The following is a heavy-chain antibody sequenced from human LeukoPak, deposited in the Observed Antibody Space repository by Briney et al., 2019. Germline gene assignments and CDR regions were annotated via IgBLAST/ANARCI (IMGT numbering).Heavy chain of an antibody. Sequence: ASVKVACKASGYTFTDHYMHWVRQAPGQGLEWMGGISPKSGGTNYAQKFQGRVTMTRDTSVSTAYMELSRLRSDDTAVYYCATNEIVGLYSYFDYWGQGTLVTVSS. J-gene: IGHJ4*02. V-gene: IGHV1-2*02. CDR3: ATNEIVGLYSYFDY. CDR1: GYTFTDHY. D-gene: IGHD5-12*01. CDR2: ISPKSGGT.